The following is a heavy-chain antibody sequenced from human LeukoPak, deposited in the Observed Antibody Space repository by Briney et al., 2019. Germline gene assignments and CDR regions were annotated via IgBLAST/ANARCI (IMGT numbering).Heavy chain of an antibody. Sequence: GGSLRLSCAASGFTFSDHYMDWVRQAPGKGLEWVGRTRNKANSYTTEYAASVKGRFTISRDDSKNSLYPQMNSLKTEDTAVYYCARKGQHSGTFDHWGQGTLVTVSS. V-gene: IGHV3-72*01. D-gene: IGHD6-13*01. CDR3: ARKGQHSGTFDH. J-gene: IGHJ4*02. CDR1: GFTFSDHY. CDR2: TRNKANSYTT.